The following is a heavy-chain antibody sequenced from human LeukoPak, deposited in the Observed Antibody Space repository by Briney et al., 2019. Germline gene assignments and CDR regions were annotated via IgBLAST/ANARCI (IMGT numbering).Heavy chain of an antibody. V-gene: IGHV4-38-2*02. CDR3: ARDSGTSYFDY. Sequence: SETLSLTCTVSGYSISSGYYWGWIRQPPGKGLEWIGSIYHSGSTYYNPSLKSRVTISVDTSKNQFSLKLSSVTAADTAVYYCARDSGTSYFDYWGQGTLVTVSS. D-gene: IGHD3-10*01. J-gene: IGHJ4*02. CDR1: GYSISSGYY. CDR2: IYHSGST.